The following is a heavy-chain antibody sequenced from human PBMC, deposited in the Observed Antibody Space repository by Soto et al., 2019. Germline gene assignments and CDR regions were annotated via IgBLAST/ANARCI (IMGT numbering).Heavy chain of an antibody. CDR3: ANLFGITRDYYYYYGMDV. Sequence: EVQLLESGGGLVQPGGSLRLSCAASGFTFSSYAMSWVRQAPGKGLEWVSAISGSGGSTYYADSVKGRFTISRDNSKNTLYLQMNSLRAEDTAVYYCANLFGITRDYYYYYGMDVWGQGTTVTVSS. CDR2: ISGSGGST. CDR1: GFTFSSYA. D-gene: IGHD3-3*01. J-gene: IGHJ6*02. V-gene: IGHV3-23*01.